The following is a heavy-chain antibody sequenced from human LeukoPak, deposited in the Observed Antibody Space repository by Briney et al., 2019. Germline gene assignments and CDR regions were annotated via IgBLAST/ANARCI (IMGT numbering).Heavy chain of an antibody. J-gene: IGHJ4*02. D-gene: IGHD3-22*01. CDR3: ARDRGYYDSSGYCRFDY. V-gene: IGHV1-18*01. CDR2: ISAYNGNT. CDR1: GYTFTSYG. Sequence: ASVKVSYKASGYTFTSYGISWVRQAPGQGLEWMGWISAYNGNTNYAQKLQGRVTMTTDTSTSTAYMELRSLRSDDTAVYYCARDRGYYDSSGYCRFDYWGQGTLVTVSS.